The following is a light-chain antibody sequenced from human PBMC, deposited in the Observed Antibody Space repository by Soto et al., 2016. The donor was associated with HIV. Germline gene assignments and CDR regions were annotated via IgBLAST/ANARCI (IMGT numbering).Light chain of an antibody. J-gene: IGKJ1*01. V-gene: IGKV2-29*03. CDR3: MQGLHLPWT. CDR1: QSLLNSNGRNY. CDR2: EAS. Sequence: DVMMTQTPLSLYVTPGQPASISCKSTQSLLNSNGRNYLYWYLQRPGQSPQFLISEASVRVSGVPDRFSGSGSGTDFTLKISRVEAEDVGVYYCMQGLHLPWTFGQGTEGGIQ.